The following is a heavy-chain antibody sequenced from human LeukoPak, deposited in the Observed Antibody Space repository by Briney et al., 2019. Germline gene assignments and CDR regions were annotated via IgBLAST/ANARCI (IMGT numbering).Heavy chain of an antibody. Sequence: GGSLRLSCAASGFTFSSYWMSWVRQAPGKGLEWVANIKQDGSEKYYVDSVKGRFTISRDNAKNSLYLQMNSLRAEDTAVYYCARRACSSTSCFRSYWYFDLWGRGTLVTVSS. J-gene: IGHJ2*01. CDR2: IKQDGSEK. CDR3: ARRACSSTSCFRSYWYFDL. CDR1: GFTFSSYW. V-gene: IGHV3-7*03. D-gene: IGHD2-2*01.